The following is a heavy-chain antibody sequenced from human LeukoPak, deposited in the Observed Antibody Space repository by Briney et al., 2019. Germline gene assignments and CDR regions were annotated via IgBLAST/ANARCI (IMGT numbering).Heavy chain of an antibody. V-gene: IGHV3-33*01. CDR1: GFTFSSYG. CDR3: ARARDRGVINSFFDY. D-gene: IGHD3-10*01. CDR2: IWYDGSNK. Sequence: GGSLRLSCAASGFTFSSYGMHWVRQAPGKGLERVAVIWYDGSNKYYADSVKGRFTISRDNSKNTLYLQMNSLRAEDTAVYYCARARDRGVINSFFDYWGQGTLVTVSS. J-gene: IGHJ4*02.